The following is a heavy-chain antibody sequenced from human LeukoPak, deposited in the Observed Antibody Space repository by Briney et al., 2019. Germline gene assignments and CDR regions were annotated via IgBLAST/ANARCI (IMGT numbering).Heavy chain of an antibody. J-gene: IGHJ6*02. Sequence: PGGSLRLSCAASGFTFRSYSIHWVRQAPGKGLEWVAVISYDGSNKYYADSVKGRFTISRDNSKNTLYLQMNSLRAEDTAVYYCAKDLYKARVVVPAGMDVWGQGTTVTVSS. CDR3: AKDLYKARVVVPAGMDV. CDR1: GFTFRSYS. D-gene: IGHD2-2*01. V-gene: IGHV3-30*18. CDR2: ISYDGSNK.